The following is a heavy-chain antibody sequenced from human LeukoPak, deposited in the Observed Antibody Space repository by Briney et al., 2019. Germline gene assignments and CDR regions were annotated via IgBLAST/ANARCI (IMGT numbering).Heavy chain of an antibody. Sequence: ASVNLLCKSSGHTYTRYYMHWAPQASAKGLEWMVWINPNSGGTNYAQKFQGRVTMTRDTSTSTVYMELSSLRSEDTAVYYCAREGLVGCSSTSCLPGYWGQGTLVTVSS. CDR3: AREGLVGCSSTSCLPGY. D-gene: IGHD2-2*01. CDR1: GHTYTRYY. J-gene: IGHJ4*02. V-gene: IGHV1-2*02. CDR2: INPNSGGT.